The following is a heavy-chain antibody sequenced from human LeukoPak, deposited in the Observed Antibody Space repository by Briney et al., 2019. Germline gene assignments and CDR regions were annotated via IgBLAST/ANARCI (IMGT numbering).Heavy chain of an antibody. CDR2: IWYDASNK. CDR1: GISFSSYG. D-gene: IGHD1-26*01. CDR3: AKDVGKWESLHFFDY. V-gene: IGHV3-33*03. J-gene: IGHJ4*02. Sequence: GGSLRLSCAASGISFSSYGMHWVRQAPGKGLEWVTFIWYDASNKYYADSVTGRFTISRDNSRNTLYLQMNSLRGDDTAVYYCAKDVGKWESLHFFDYWGQGTLVTVSS.